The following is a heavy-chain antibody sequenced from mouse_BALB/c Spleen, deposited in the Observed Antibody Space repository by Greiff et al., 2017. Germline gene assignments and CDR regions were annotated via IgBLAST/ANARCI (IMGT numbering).Heavy chain of an antibody. CDR1: GYTFTNHH. CDR2: INPYNDYT. CDR3: ARGEYGNYGCFDY. D-gene: IGHD2-10*02. J-gene: IGHJ2*01. V-gene: IGHV1S45*01. Sequence: VQLQQSGAELVRPGASVKISCKAFGYTFTNHHINWVKQRPGQGLDWIGYINPYNDYTSYNQKFKGKATLTVDKSSSTAYMGLSSLTSEDSAVYYGARGEYGNYGCFDYWGQGTTLTVSS.